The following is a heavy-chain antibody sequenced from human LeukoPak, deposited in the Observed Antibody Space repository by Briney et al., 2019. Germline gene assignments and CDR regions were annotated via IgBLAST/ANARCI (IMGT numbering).Heavy chain of an antibody. Sequence: GGSLRLPCAASGFTFSNAWMSWVRQAPGKGLEWVGRIKSKTDGGTTDYAAPVKGRFTISRDDSKNTLYLQMNSLKTEDTAVYYCTTEIVVIVVNLDYWGQGTLVTVSS. CDR3: TTEIVVIVVNLDY. J-gene: IGHJ4*02. CDR2: IKSKTDGGTT. V-gene: IGHV3-15*01. D-gene: IGHD3-22*01. CDR1: GFTFSNAW.